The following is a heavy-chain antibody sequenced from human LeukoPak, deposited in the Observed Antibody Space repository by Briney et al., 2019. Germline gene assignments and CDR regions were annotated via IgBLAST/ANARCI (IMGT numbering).Heavy chain of an antibody. CDR1: GYTFTSYY. CDR3: ARDFAPAGQSEWALDY. J-gene: IGHJ4*02. CDR2: INPSGGST. Sequence: GASVKVSCKASGYTFTSYYMHWVRQAPGRGLEWMGIINPSGGSTSYAQKFQGRVTMTRDMSTSTVYMELSSLRSEDTAVYYCARDFAPAGQSEWALDYWGQGTLVTVSS. D-gene: IGHD1-26*01. V-gene: IGHV1-46*01.